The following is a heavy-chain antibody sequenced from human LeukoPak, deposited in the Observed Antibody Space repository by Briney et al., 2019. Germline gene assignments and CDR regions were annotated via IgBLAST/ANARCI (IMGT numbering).Heavy chain of an antibody. CDR1: GYTFTNYY. CDR2: INPNSGGT. J-gene: IGHJ5*02. D-gene: IGHD2-2*01. Sequence: ASVKVSCKASGYTFTNYYMHWVRQAPGQGLEWMGWINPNSGGTNYAQEFQGRVTMTRDTSITTAYMELSRLTSDDTAVYYCARDFYQRNHNWFDPWGQGTLVTVSS. V-gene: IGHV1-2*02. CDR3: ARDFYQRNHNWFDP.